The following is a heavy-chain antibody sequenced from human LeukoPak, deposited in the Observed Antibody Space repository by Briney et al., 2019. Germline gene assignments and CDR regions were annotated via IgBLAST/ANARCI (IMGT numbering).Heavy chain of an antibody. V-gene: IGHV3-53*01. J-gene: IGHJ4*02. Sequence: PGGSLRLSCAASGFTVSINYMSWVRQAPGMGLGWVSVIYSGGQTYYADSVKGRFTISRDNSKNTLYLQMNSLRAEDTAVYYCARGFRDSSGWYYFDYWGQGTLVTVSS. CDR3: ARGFRDSSGWYYFDY. D-gene: IGHD6-19*01. CDR1: GFTVSINY. CDR2: IYSGGQT.